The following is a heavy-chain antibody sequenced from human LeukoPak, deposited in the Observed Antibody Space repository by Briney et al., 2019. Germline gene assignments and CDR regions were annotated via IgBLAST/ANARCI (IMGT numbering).Heavy chain of an antibody. V-gene: IGHV1-8*01. J-gene: IGHJ4*02. D-gene: IGHD3-3*01. Sequence: ASVKISCKASGYTFTSYDINWVRQTTGQGLERIGWMNPNTFNTDYAQKFQGRVTMTRNTSISTAYMELSSLRSEDTAVYYFARGSRLTYYDFWSGYYPFDYWGQGTLVTVSS. CDR1: GYTFTSYD. CDR2: MNPNTFNT. CDR3: ARGSRLTYYDFWSGYYPFDY.